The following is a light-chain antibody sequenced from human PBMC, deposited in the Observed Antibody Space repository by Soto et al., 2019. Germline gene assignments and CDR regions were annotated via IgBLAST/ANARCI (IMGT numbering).Light chain of an antibody. V-gene: IGKV3-20*01. CDR2: GAS. Sequence: EIVLTQSPGTLSLSPGERATLSCRASQNVNNNYLAWYQQKPGQAPRLLIYGASRRATDIPDRVSGSGSGTNFTLTISRLEPEDSAVYSCQQYGSAPLTFGGGTKVEIK. J-gene: IGKJ4*01. CDR1: QNVNNNY. CDR3: QQYGSAPLT.